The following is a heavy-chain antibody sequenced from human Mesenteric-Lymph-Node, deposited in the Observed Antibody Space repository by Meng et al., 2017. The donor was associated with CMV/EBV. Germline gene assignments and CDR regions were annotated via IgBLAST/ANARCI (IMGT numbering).Heavy chain of an antibody. CDR3: ARAITIFGMVNSFDY. V-gene: IGHV4-59*01. CDR2: VYYGGTT. D-gene: IGHD3-3*01. J-gene: IGHJ4*02. CDR1: GGSISSYY. Sequence: SETLSLTCIVSGGSISSYYWNWIRQAPGKGLEWIGYVYYGGTTNYNPSLGSRVTISSDTSKDQFSLKLNSVTAADTAVYYCARAITIFGMVNSFDYWGQGALVTVSS.